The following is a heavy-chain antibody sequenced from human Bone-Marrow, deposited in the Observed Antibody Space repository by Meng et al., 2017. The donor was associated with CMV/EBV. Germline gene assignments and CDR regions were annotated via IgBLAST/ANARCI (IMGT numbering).Heavy chain of an antibody. CDR1: GFTFSNAW. J-gene: IGHJ6*02. V-gene: IGHV3-21*01. CDR2: ISSSSSYI. Sequence: GESLKISCAASGFTFSNAWMSWVRLAPGKGLEWVSSISSSSSYIYYADSVKGRFTISRDNAKNSLYLQMNSLRAEDTAVYYCASYYCSSTSCYGMDVWGQGTTVTVSS. CDR3: ASYYCSSTSCYGMDV. D-gene: IGHD2-2*01.